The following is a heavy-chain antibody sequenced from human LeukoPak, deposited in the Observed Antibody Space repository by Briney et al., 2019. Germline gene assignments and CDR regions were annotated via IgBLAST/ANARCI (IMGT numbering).Heavy chain of an antibody. CDR1: GFTFSSYA. D-gene: IGHD3-22*01. V-gene: IGHV3-23*01. Sequence: GGSLRLSCAASGFTFSSYAMSWVRQAPGKGLEWVSAISGSGGSTYYADSVKGRFTISRDNSKNTLYLQMNSQRAEDTAVYYCAKTMYYYDSSGYYYFQHWGQGTLVTVSS. CDR3: AKTMYYYDSSGYYYFQH. J-gene: IGHJ1*01. CDR2: ISGSGGST.